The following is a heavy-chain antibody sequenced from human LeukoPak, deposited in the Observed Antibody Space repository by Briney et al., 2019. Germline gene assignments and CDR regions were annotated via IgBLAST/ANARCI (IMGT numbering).Heavy chain of an antibody. D-gene: IGHD3-22*01. CDR2: IKQDGSEK. V-gene: IGHV3-7*01. CDR1: GFTFSSYA. Sequence: GGSLRLSCAASGFTFSSYAMSWVRQAPGKGLEWVANIKQDGSEKYYVDSVKGRFTISRDNAKNSLYLQMNSLRAEDTAVYYCARDLDYYDSSGQIDYWGQGTLVAVSS. J-gene: IGHJ4*02. CDR3: ARDLDYYDSSGQIDY.